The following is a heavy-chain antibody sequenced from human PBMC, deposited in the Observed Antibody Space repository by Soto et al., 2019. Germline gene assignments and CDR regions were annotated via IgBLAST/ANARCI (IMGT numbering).Heavy chain of an antibody. D-gene: IGHD2-2*01. Sequence: QVQLVQSGAEVKKPGASVKVSCKASGYTFTSYGISWVRQAPGQGLEWMGWISAYNGNTNYAQKLQGRVTMTTDTSTSTAYMELRSLRSDDTAVYYCARDCSSPSCSAYYYYGMDVWGQGTTVTVSS. CDR1: GYTFTSYG. CDR2: ISAYNGNT. V-gene: IGHV1-18*01. CDR3: ARDCSSPSCSAYYYYGMDV. J-gene: IGHJ6*02.